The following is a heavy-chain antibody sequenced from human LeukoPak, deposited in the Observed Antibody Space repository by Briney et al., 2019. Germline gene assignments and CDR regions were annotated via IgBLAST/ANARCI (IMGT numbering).Heavy chain of an antibody. CDR2: IDYSGRT. D-gene: IGHD2-2*01. CDR3: ARRMGVAQLAS. Sequence: SETLSLTCNVSGGSISGSSYYWGWIRQPPGKGLEWIGCIDYSGRTYYNPSLKSRITISVNTSKTQFSLKLSLVTAADTAVYYCARRMGVAQLASWGQGTLVTVSS. J-gene: IGHJ5*02. V-gene: IGHV4-39*01. CDR1: GGSISGSSYY.